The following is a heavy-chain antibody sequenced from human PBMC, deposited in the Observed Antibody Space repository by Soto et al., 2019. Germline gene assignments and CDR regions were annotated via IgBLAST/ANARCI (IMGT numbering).Heavy chain of an antibody. D-gene: IGHD4-17*01. V-gene: IGHV4-59*01. J-gene: IGHJ4*02. Sequence: SETLSLTCTVSGGSISSYYWSWIRQPPGKGLEWIGYIYYSGSTNYNPSLKSRVTISVDTSKNQFSLKLSSVTAADTAVYYCARNTYGDYDAFDYWGQGTLVTVSS. CDR2: IYYSGST. CDR3: ARNTYGDYDAFDY. CDR1: GGSISSYY.